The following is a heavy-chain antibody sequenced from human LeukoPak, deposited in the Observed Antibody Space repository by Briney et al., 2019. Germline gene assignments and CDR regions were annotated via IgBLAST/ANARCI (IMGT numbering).Heavy chain of an antibody. J-gene: IGHJ4*02. Sequence: GESLKISCQASGYFFSNYWIGWVRQMPGKGLEWMGIVHPGDSQTKYSPSFQGQVTISADKSINTAYLQWSSLKASDTTFYYCATTQFPHATGHYDDPDYWGQGTLVTVSS. CDR1: GYFFSNYW. V-gene: IGHV5-51*01. CDR3: ATTQFPHATGHYDDPDY. CDR2: VHPGDSQT. D-gene: IGHD3-9*01.